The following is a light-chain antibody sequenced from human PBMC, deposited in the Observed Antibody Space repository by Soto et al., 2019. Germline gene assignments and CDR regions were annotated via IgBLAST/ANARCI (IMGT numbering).Light chain of an antibody. CDR1: SSDVGGYGY. CDR2: EVS. Sequence: QSVLTQPASVSGSPGQSITISCTGTSSDVGGYGYVSWYQLHPGKAPKLMVFEVSNRPSGVSYRFSGSKSGNTASLTISGLQAEDEADYFCSSYSISTAYLFGTGTKLTVL. V-gene: IGLV2-14*01. J-gene: IGLJ1*01. CDR3: SSYSISTAYL.